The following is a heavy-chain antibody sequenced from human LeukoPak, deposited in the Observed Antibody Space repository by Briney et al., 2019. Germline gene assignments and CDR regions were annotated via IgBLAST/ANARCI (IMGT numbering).Heavy chain of an antibody. Sequence: GGSLRLSCTVSGFTVSSNSMSWVRQAPGKGLEWVSFIYSDNTHYSDSVKGRFTISRDNSKNTLYLQMNSLRAEDTAVYYCARAGTVRGVIIMDVWGKGTTVTISS. CDR1: GFTVSSNS. D-gene: IGHD3-10*01. J-gene: IGHJ6*03. V-gene: IGHV3-53*01. CDR3: ARAGTVRGVIIMDV. CDR2: IYSDNT.